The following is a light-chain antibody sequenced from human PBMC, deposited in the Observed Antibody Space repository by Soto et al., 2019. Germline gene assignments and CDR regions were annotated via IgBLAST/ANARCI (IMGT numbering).Light chain of an antibody. CDR1: QAIDSW. CDR3: QQTLSFPPT. J-gene: IGKJ1*01. Sequence: IQMTQSPSSVSASVGDRVTITCRASQAIDSWLAWYQQKPGEAPKLLIFTGSLLHSGVPPRFSGSGSGTDFTLTISSLQPEDFATYYCQQTLSFPPTCGQATKWIS. CDR2: TGS. V-gene: IGKV1-12*01.